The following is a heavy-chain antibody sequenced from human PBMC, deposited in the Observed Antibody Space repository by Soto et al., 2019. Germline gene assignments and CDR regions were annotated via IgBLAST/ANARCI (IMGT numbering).Heavy chain of an antibody. CDR3: ARDHLFSMVFDY. D-gene: IGHD3-10*01. CDR1: GFTFSSYA. V-gene: IGHV3-30-3*01. J-gene: IGHJ4*02. CDR2: ISYDGSNK. Sequence: GGSLRLSCAASGFTFSSYAMHWVRQAPGKGLEWVAVISYDGSNKYYADSVKGRFTISRDNSKNTLYLQMNSLRAEDTAVYYCARDHLFSMVFDYWGQGTLVTVSS.